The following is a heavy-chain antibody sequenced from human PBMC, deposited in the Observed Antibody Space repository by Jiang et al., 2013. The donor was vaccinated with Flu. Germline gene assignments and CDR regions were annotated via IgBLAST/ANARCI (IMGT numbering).Heavy chain of an antibody. CDR2: INAGNGNT. J-gene: IGHJ4*02. V-gene: IGHV1-3*01. Sequence: SGAEVKKPGASVKVSCKASGYTFTSYAMHWVRQAPGQRLEWMGWINAGNGNTKYSQKFQGRVTITRDTSASTAYMELSSLRSEDTAVYYCARGEGLRYFDWLLKEPTLLLFDYWGQGTLVTVSS. CDR1: GYTFTSYA. D-gene: IGHD3-9*01. CDR3: ARGEGLRYFDWLLKEPTLLLFDY.